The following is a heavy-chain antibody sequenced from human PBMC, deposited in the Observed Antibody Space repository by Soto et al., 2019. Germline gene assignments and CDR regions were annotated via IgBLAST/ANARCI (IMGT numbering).Heavy chain of an antibody. CDR2: ISYDGGNK. J-gene: IGHJ6*04. CDR3: AKEITVAGSGGRYYYYYGLDV. Sequence: QVQLVESGGGVVQPGRSLRLSFAASGFTFSSYGMHWVRQAPGKGLEWLAVISYDGGNKYYAVSVKGRLTISRDNSKNTLYLQMNSLRAEDTAVYYCAKEITVAGSGGRYYYYYGLDVWGKGTTVTVSS. D-gene: IGHD6-19*01. CDR1: GFTFSSYG. V-gene: IGHV3-30*18.